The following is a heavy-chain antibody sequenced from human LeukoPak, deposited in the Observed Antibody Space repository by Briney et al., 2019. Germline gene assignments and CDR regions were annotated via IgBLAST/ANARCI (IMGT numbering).Heavy chain of an antibody. V-gene: IGHV3-7*01. Sequence: SGGSLRLSCAASGFTFSGYWMSWVRQAPGKGPEWVANIKQDGSEIYYVDSVKGRFTISRDNAKNSLFLQMNSLRAEDTAVYHCARDKAVGPTLLDYWGQGTLVTVSS. CDR1: GFTFSGYW. D-gene: IGHD1-26*01. CDR3: ARDKAVGPTLLDY. J-gene: IGHJ4*02. CDR2: IKQDGSEI.